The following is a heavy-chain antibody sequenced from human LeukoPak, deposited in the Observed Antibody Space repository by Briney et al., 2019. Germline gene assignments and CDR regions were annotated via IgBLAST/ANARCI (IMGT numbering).Heavy chain of an antibody. CDR2: IWGDGSNT. Sequence: GGSLRLSCAASGFTLSNYWMHWVRQAPGKGLVWVSLIWGDGSNTCYADSVKGRFTISRDSATNTLYLQMNSLRAEDTAMYYCVRDGEYSHGIDFDYWDQGTLVTVSP. J-gene: IGHJ4*02. D-gene: IGHD5-18*01. V-gene: IGHV3-74*01. CDR1: GFTLSNYW. CDR3: VRDGEYSHGIDFDY.